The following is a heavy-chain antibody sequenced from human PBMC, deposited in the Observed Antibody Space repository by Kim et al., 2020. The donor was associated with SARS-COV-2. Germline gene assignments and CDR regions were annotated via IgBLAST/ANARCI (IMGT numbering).Heavy chain of an antibody. CDR1: SGSISSSSYY. J-gene: IGHJ4*02. CDR2: IYYSGST. V-gene: IGHV4-39*07. D-gene: IGHD3-9*01. CDR3: ARLKTYYDILTGYSPTYCFDH. Sequence: SETLSLTCTVSSGSISSSSYYWGWIRQPPGKGLEWIGSIYYSGSTYYNPSLKSRVTISVDTSKNQFSLNLRSVTAADTAVYYCARLKTYYDILTGYSPTYCFDHWGQGTLVTVSS.